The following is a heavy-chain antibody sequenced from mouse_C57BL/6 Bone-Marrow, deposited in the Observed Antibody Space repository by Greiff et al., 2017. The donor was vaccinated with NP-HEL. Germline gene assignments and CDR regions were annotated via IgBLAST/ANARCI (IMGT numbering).Heavy chain of an antibody. D-gene: IGHD2-3*01. CDR3: AREREDGYSFFDY. Sequence: QSGPGLVKPSQSLSLTCSVTGYSITSGYYWNWIRQFPGNKLEWMGYISYDGSNNYNPSLKNRISITRDTSKNQCFLKLNAVTTEDTATYYCAREREDGYSFFDYWGQGTTLTVSS. J-gene: IGHJ2*01. V-gene: IGHV3-6*01. CDR1: GYSITSGYY. CDR2: ISYDGSN.